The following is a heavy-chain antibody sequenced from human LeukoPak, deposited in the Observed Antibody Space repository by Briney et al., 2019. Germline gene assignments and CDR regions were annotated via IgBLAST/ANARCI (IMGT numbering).Heavy chain of an antibody. J-gene: IGHJ4*02. CDR3: AKIGGYYYDYSGYYSPYYFDY. D-gene: IGHD3-22*01. CDR1: RFTFSTYG. CDR2: ISGSGGST. Sequence: GGSLRLSCAASRFTFSTYGMSWVRQAPGKGLEWVSSISGSGGSTNYADSVKGRFTISRDNSKNTLYLQMNSLRDEDTAVYYCAKIGGYYYDYSGYYSPYYFDYWGQGTLVTVSS. V-gene: IGHV3-23*01.